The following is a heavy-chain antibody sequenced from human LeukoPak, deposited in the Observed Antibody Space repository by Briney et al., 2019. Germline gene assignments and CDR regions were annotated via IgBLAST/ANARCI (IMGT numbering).Heavy chain of an antibody. CDR2: INPNSGGT. V-gene: IGHV1-2*04. D-gene: IGHD5-18*01. Sequence: APVKVSCKASGYTFTSYAMHWVRQAPGQGLEWMGWINPNSGGTNYAQKFQGWVTMTRDTSISTAYMELSRLRSDDTAVYYCARESRRGYSYGYGVADYWGQGTLVTVSS. CDR1: GYTFTSYA. CDR3: ARESRRGYSYGYGVADY. J-gene: IGHJ4*02.